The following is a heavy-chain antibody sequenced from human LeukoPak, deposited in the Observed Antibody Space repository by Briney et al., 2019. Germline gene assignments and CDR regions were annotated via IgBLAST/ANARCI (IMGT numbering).Heavy chain of an antibody. CDR1: GGTFSSYA. Sequence: SVKVSCKASGGTFSSYAISWVRQAPGQGLEWMGGIIPIFGTANYAQKFQGRVTITADESTSTAYMELSSLRSEDTAVYYCAAPGIAAAGTRGYFDYWGQGILVTVSS. D-gene: IGHD6-13*01. V-gene: IGHV1-69*13. J-gene: IGHJ4*02. CDR3: AAPGIAAAGTRGYFDY. CDR2: IIPIFGTA.